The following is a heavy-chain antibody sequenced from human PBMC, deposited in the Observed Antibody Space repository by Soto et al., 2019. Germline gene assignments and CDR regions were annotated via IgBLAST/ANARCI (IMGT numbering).Heavy chain of an antibody. J-gene: IGHJ6*03. CDR3: ARQYYGSGTYYNPNYYYMDV. V-gene: IGHV1-3*01. CDR1: GYTLKTYV. D-gene: IGHD3-10*01. CDR2: INAGNGHT. Sequence: QVHLVQSGAEVKHPGASVKVSCKASGYTLKTYVMHWVRQAPGQRLEWVGWINAGNGHTAYSQKFQGRVTMTRDTSANTAYMDLSSLKSEDTAIYYCARQYYGSGTYYNPNYYYMDVWGKGTTVTVSS.